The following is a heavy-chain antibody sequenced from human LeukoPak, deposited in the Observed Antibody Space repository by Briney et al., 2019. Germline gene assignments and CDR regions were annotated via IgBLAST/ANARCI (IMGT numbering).Heavy chain of an antibody. V-gene: IGHV3-48*03. J-gene: IGHJ5*02. D-gene: IGHD3-10*01. CDR1: GFTFSSYE. CDR2: ISSSGSTI. Sequence: AGGSLRLSCAASGFTFSSYEMNWVRQAPGKGLEWVSYISSSGSTIYYADSVKGRFTISRDNAKNSLYLQMNSLRAEDTAVYYCARDTMAASFDPWGQGTLVTVSS. CDR3: ARDTMAASFDP.